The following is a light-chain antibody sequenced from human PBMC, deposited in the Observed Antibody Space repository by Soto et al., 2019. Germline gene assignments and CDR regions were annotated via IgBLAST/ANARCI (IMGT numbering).Light chain of an antibody. J-gene: IGLJ1*01. Sequence: QSVLTQPASVSGSPGQSITISCTGTSSDVGSYNLVSWYQQHPGKAPKLMIYEGSKRPSGVSNHFSGSKSGNTASLTISGLLAEDEADYYCCSYAGTNTYLFGSGTKLTVL. CDR2: EGS. CDR3: CSYAGTNTYL. V-gene: IGLV2-23*01. CDR1: SSDVGSYNL.